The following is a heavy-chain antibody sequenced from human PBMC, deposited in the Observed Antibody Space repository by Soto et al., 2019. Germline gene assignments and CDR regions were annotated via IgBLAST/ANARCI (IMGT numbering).Heavy chain of an antibody. Sequence: SETLSLTCTVSGSDITTYYWSWLRQSPGKGLEWIGHIYDTGSTTYNPSLKSRVTISVDTSNKQFSLRLTTVTAADTAVYYCARCPIDHNWFDPWGQGTLVTVSS. D-gene: IGHD3-9*01. J-gene: IGHJ5*02. CDR1: GSDITTYY. CDR2: IYDTGST. V-gene: IGHV4-59*01. CDR3: ARCPIDHNWFDP.